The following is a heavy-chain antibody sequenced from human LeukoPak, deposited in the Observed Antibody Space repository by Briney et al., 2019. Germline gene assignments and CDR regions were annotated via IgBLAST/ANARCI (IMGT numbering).Heavy chain of an antibody. Sequence: SETLSLTCAVYGGSFSGYYWSWIRQPPGKGLEWIGEINHSGSTNYNPSLKSRVTISVDTSKNQFSLKLSSVTAADTAVYYCAWGADYYYYYGMDVWGQGTTVTVSS. CDR2: INHSGST. J-gene: IGHJ6*02. V-gene: IGHV4-34*01. CDR1: GGSFSGYY. CDR3: AWGADYYYYYGMDV.